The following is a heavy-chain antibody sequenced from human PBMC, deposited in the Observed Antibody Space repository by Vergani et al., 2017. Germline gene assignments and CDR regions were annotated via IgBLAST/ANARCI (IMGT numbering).Heavy chain of an antibody. J-gene: IGHJ4*02. Sequence: EVQLLESGGGLVQPGGSLRLSCAASGFTFSDYYMSWIRQAPGKGLEWVGCIRSKANSYATAYAASVKGRFTISRDYSKNTTYLQMNSLKTEDTAVYYCTRPPPGCSGGSGYDCWGQGTLVAVSS. D-gene: IGHD2-15*01. V-gene: IGHV3-73*01. CDR2: IRSKANSYAT. CDR1: GFTFSDYY. CDR3: TRPPPGCSGGSGYDC.